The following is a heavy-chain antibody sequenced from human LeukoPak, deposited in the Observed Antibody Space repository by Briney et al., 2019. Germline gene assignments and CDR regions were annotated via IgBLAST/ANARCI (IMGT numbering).Heavy chain of an antibody. J-gene: IGHJ4*02. CDR2: MNPNSGNT. V-gene: IGHV1-8*01. D-gene: IGHD3-22*01. CDR3: ARGPYYYDSSGYFNDY. CDR1: GYTFTSYD. Sequence: ASVKVSCKASGYTFTSYDINWVRQATGQGLEWMGWMNPNSGNTGYAQKFQGRVTMTRNTSISTACMELSSLRSEDTAVYYCARGPYYYDSSGYFNDYWGQGTLVTVSS.